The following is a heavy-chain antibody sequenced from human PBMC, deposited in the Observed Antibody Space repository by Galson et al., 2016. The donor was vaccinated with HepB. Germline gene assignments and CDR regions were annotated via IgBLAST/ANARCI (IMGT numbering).Heavy chain of an antibody. D-gene: IGHD5-18*01. CDR2: IYYSGST. J-gene: IGHJ5*02. Sequence: ETPSLTCTVSGGSISSSSYYWGWIRQPPGKGLEWIGSIYYSGSTYYNPSLKSRVTISVDTSKNQFSLKLSSVTAADTAVYYCARHLKIQLWLRGNWFDPWGQGTLVTVSS. V-gene: IGHV4-39*01. CDR1: GGSISSSSYY. CDR3: ARHLKIQLWLRGNWFDP.